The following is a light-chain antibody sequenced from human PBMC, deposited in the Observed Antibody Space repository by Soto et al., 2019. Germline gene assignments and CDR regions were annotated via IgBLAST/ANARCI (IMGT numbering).Light chain of an antibody. CDR1: TNDIGSYEY. J-gene: IGLJ1*01. CDR3: SSYTTGRSLPWV. CDR2: GVN. V-gene: IGLV2-14*01. Sequence: QPASVSGSPGQSITISCTGSTNDIGSYEYVSWHQHHPGKAPQLVIFGVNDRPSGISDRFSGSKSGNTASLTISGLQLEDEAVYYCSSYTTGRSLPWVFGTGTKLTVL.